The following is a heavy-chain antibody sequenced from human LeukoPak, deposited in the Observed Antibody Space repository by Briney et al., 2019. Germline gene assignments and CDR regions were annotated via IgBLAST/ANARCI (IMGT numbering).Heavy chain of an antibody. CDR1: GGSFSGYY. D-gene: IGHD3-10*01. CDR3: ARRMGRRFGERYYYYHYMDV. J-gene: IGHJ6*03. V-gene: IGHV4-34*01. CDR2: INHSGSI. Sequence: KPSETLSLTCAVFGGSFSGYYWSWIRQPPGKGLEWIGEINHSGSINYNSSLKSRVIISVDTSKNQFSLKLSSVTAADTAVYYCARRMGRRFGERYYYYHYMDVWGKGTTVTISS.